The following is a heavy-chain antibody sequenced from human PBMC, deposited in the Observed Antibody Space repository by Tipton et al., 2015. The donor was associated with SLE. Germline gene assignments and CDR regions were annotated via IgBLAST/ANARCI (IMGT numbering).Heavy chain of an antibody. CDR1: GDSINSYY. CDR3: ATFEYSSSSFDY. D-gene: IGHD6-6*01. V-gene: IGHV4-59*08. Sequence: TLSLTCTVSGDSINSYYWSWIRQPPGKGLEWIGYIYYSGSANYNPSLKSRVTISIDTSKKQFSLKLSSVTAADTAVYYCATFEYSSSSFDYWGQGTLVSVSS. CDR2: IYYSGSA. J-gene: IGHJ4*02.